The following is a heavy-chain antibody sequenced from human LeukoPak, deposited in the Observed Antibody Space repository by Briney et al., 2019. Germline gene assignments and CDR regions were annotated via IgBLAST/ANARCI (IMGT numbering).Heavy chain of an antibody. Sequence: GGSLRLSCAASGFTFSSYAMSWDRQAPGKGLEWVSAISGSGGSTYYADSVKGRFTISRDNSKNTLYLQMNSLRAEDTAVYYCAKDPYYYGSGSYYNGWFDPWGQGTLVTVSS. D-gene: IGHD3-10*01. CDR1: GFTFSSYA. CDR3: AKDPYYYGSGSYYNGWFDP. CDR2: ISGSGGST. V-gene: IGHV3-23*01. J-gene: IGHJ5*02.